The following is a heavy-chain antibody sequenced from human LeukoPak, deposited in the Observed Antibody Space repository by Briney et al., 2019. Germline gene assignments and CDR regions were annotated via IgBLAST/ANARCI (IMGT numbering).Heavy chain of an antibody. CDR1: GFTFSDYY. D-gene: IGHD5-18*01. J-gene: IGHJ3*02. CDR3: ARLMVTGAFDI. V-gene: IGHV3-11*01. Sequence: GGSLRLSCAASGFTFSDYYMSWIRQAPGKGLEWVSYISSSGSTIYCADSVKGRFTISRDNAKNSLYLQMNSLRAEDTAVYYCARLMVTGAFDIWGQGTMVTVSS. CDR2: ISSSGSTI.